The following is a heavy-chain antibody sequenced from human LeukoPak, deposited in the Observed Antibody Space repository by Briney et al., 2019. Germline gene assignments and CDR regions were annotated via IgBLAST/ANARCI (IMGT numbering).Heavy chain of an antibody. CDR2: INPITGGT. CDR3: ARPYCNSRSCHDYFDY. Sequence: GASVKVSCKASGYTFTGYYLHWVRQAPGQGLEWMGWINPITGGTNYAQRFQGRVTMTRDTSISTVYMELSRLRSDDTAVYYCARPYCNSRSCHDYFDYWGQGTPVTVSS. J-gene: IGHJ4*02. CDR1: GYTFTGYY. D-gene: IGHD2/OR15-2a*01. V-gene: IGHV1-2*02.